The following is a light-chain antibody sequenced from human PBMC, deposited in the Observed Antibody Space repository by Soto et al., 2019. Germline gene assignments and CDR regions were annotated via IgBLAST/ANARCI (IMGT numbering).Light chain of an antibody. Sequence: DIQMTQSPSSLSASVVERVTITFRASQTITNYLNWYQQQSGKAPKLLIYATDTLQSGVPSRFSGSGSGTDYTLTISSLQPEDFATYYCQQSYNTPQTFGQGTKVDIK. CDR1: QTITNY. V-gene: IGKV1-39*01. J-gene: IGKJ1*01. CDR3: QQSYNTPQT. CDR2: ATD.